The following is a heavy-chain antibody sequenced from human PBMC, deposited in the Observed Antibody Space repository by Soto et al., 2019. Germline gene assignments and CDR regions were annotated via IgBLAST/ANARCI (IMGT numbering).Heavy chain of an antibody. CDR3: ARDMYSSGWGGYYYYGMDV. CDR1: GFTFSSYD. CDR2: IGTAGDT. Sequence: GGSLRLSCAASGFTFSSYDMHWVRQATGKGLEWVSAIGTAGDTYYPGSVKGRFTISRENAKNSLYLQMNSLRAEDTAVYYCARDMYSSGWGGYYYYGMDVWGQGTTVTVSS. V-gene: IGHV3-13*01. D-gene: IGHD6-19*01. J-gene: IGHJ6*02.